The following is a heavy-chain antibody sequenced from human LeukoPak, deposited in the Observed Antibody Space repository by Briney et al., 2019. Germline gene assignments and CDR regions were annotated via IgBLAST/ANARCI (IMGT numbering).Heavy chain of an antibody. J-gene: IGHJ5*02. CDR1: GGSISSGGYS. CDR2: IYHSGST. V-gene: IGHV4-30-2*01. D-gene: IGHD3-10*01. CDR3: ASSYGSGSYSVNWFDP. Sequence: PSQTLSLTCAVSGGSISSGGYSWSWIRQPPGKGLEWIGYIYHSGSTYYNPSLKSRVTISVDRSKNQFSLKLSSVTAADTAVYYCASSYGSGSYSVNWFDPWGQGTLVTVFS.